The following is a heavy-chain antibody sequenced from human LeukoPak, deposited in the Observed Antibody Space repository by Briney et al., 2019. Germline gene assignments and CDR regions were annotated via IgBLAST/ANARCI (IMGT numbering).Heavy chain of an antibody. Sequence: SVKVSCKASGGTFSSYAISWVRQAPGQGLEWMGGIIPIVGTASYAQKFQGRVTITADESTSTAYMELSSLRSEDTAVYYCARARADGYYDSSGFGYWGQGTLVTVSS. D-gene: IGHD3-22*01. V-gene: IGHV1-69*13. CDR1: GGTFSSYA. CDR3: ARARADGYYDSSGFGY. J-gene: IGHJ4*02. CDR2: IIPIVGTA.